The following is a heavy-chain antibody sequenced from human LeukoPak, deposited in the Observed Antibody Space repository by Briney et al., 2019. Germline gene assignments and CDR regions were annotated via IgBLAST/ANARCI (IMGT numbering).Heavy chain of an antibody. V-gene: IGHV3-30*18. D-gene: IGHD3-3*02. CDR3: GNHFPHFDY. Sequence: GRSLRLSCAASGFTFSSYGMHWVRQAPGKGLEWVAVMSYDGSDKYYADSVKGRFTISRDNSKNTLYLQMNSLRAEDTAVYYCGNHFPHFDYWGQGTLVTVSS. J-gene: IGHJ4*02. CDR1: GFTFSSYG. CDR2: MSYDGSDK.